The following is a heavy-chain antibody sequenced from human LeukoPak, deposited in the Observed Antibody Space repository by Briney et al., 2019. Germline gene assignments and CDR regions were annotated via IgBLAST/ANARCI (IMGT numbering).Heavy chain of an antibody. CDR2: INHSGST. CDR1: GGTFSGYY. V-gene: IGHV4-34*08. D-gene: IGHD6-13*01. J-gene: IGHJ4*02. Sequence: SETLSLTCAVYGGTFSGYYWSWIRQPPGKGLEWIGEINHSGSTNYNPSLKSRVTISVDTSKNQFSLKLSSVTAADTAVYYCATRAAGTPNWGQGTLVTVSS. CDR3: ATRAAGTPN.